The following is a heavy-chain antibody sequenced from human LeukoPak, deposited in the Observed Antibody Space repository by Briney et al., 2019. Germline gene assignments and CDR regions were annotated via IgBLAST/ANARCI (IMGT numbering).Heavy chain of an antibody. CDR3: AKSEIVVVVAATADYYYMDV. V-gene: IGHV3-23*01. CDR2: ISGSGGST. D-gene: IGHD2-15*01. Sequence: GGSLRLSCAASGFTFSSYAMSWVRQAPGKGLEWVSAISGSGGSTYYADSVKGRFTISRDNSKNTLYLQMNSLRAEDTAVYYCAKSEIVVVVAATADYYYMDVWGKGTTVTVSS. J-gene: IGHJ6*03. CDR1: GFTFSSYA.